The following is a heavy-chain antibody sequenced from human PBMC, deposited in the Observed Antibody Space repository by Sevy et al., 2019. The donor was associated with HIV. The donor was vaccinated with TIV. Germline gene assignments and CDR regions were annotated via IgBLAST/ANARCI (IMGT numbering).Heavy chain of an antibody. CDR1: GGSVSSGSYY. Sequence: SETLSLTCTVSGGSVSSGSYYWSWIRQPPGKGLEWIGYIYYSGSTNYNPSLKSRVTISVDTSKNQFSLKLGSVTAADTAGNYCARDVGGYSSGWYPPGYYYYGMDVWGQGTTVTVSS. J-gene: IGHJ6*02. V-gene: IGHV4-61*01. CDR2: IYYSGST. CDR3: ARDVGGYSSGWYPPGYYYYGMDV. D-gene: IGHD6-19*01.